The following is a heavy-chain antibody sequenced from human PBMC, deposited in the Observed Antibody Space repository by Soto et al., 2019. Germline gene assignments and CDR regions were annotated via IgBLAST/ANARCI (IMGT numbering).Heavy chain of an antibody. CDR3: AKLKPTGYSSGWYRYYYGMDV. V-gene: IGHV3-23*01. CDR2: ISGSGGST. D-gene: IGHD6-19*01. CDR1: GFTFSSYA. Sequence: PGGSLRLSCAASGFTFSSYAMSWVRQAPGKGLEWVSAISGSGGSTYYADSVKGRFTISRDNSKNTLYLQMNSLRAEDTAVYYCAKLKPTGYSSGWYRYYYGMDVWGQGTTVTVSS. J-gene: IGHJ6*02.